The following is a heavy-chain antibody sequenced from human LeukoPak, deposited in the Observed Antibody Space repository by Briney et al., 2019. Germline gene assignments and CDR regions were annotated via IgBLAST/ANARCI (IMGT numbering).Heavy chain of an antibody. CDR1: GFTLSSYA. D-gene: IGHD2-2*02. Sequence: GGSLRLSCAPSGFTLSSYAMSWVRQAPGKGREGVSAISGSGGSTYYADSVKGRFTISRDNSKNTLYLQMNSLRAEDTAVYYCAKVMVPAAIISAFDIWGQGTMVTVSS. CDR3: AKVMVPAAIISAFDI. CDR2: ISGSGGST. J-gene: IGHJ3*02. V-gene: IGHV3-23*01.